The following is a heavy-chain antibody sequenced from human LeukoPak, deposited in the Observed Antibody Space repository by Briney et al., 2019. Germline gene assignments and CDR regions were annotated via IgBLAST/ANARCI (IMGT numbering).Heavy chain of an antibody. J-gene: IGHJ3*02. CDR3: ARFDNSPFSDLPDAFDI. Sequence: PGGSLRLSCAASGFTFSSYWMSWVRQAPGKGLEWVDNIKQDGSEKYYVDSVKGRFTISRDNAKNSLCLQMNSLRAEDTAVYYCARFDNSPFSDLPDAFDIWGQGTMVTVSS. V-gene: IGHV3-7*01. CDR2: IKQDGSEK. CDR1: GFTFSSYW. D-gene: IGHD4-23*01.